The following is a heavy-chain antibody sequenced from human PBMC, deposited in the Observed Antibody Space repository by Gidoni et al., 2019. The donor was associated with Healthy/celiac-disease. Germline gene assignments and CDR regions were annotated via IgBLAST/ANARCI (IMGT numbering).Heavy chain of an antibody. CDR3: AAVVTATEALDY. CDR1: GGSISSSSYY. CDR2: IYYRGST. Sequence: QLQLQESGPGLVKPSETLSLTCTVSGGSISSSSYYWGWIRQPPGKGLEWIGSIYYRGSTYYNPSLKSRVTISVDTSKNQFSLKLSSVTAADTAVYYCAAVVTATEALDYWGQGTLVTVSS. J-gene: IGHJ4*02. V-gene: IGHV4-39*01. D-gene: IGHD2-21*02.